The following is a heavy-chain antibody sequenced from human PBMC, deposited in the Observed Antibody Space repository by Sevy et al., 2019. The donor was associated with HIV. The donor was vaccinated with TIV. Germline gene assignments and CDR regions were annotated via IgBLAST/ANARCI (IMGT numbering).Heavy chain of an antibody. CDR3: ASVRPCGGDCYFFDY. V-gene: IGHV1-69*10. J-gene: IGHJ4*02. D-gene: IGHD2-21*02. Sequence: ASVKVSCKASGGSLSDYGMNWVRQAPGEGLEWMGGILPRLGLANYAPKFQGRVTLSADASTSTVYMELKRLLIQGTGVYYCASVRPCGGDCYFFDYWGQGTLVTVSS. CDR2: ILPRLGLA. CDR1: GGSLSDYG.